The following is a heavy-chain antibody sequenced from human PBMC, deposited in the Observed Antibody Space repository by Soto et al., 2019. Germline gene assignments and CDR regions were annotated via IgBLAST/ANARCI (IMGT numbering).Heavy chain of an antibody. Sequence: QVQLQEWGPGLVKPSQTLSLTCTVSGGSIRNGDYYWGWIGQPPGKGLEWIGYVYYSGTTYSHPSLKSRVTISVDTSENEFSLRLSSVTAADTAVYYCVTVNLVGAAYYFDYWGPGTLVTVSS. CDR1: GGSIRNGDYY. CDR2: VYYSGTT. J-gene: IGHJ4*02. V-gene: IGHV4-30-4*01. D-gene: IGHD1-26*01. CDR3: VTVNLVGAAYYFDY.